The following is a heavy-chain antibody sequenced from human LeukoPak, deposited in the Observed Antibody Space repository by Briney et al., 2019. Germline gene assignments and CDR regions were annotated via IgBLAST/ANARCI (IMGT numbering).Heavy chain of an antibody. D-gene: IGHD5-24*01. Sequence: SETLSLTCTTSGGSISSYYWSWIRQPPGKGLEWIGYIYYSGSTNYNPSLKSRVTISVDTSKNQFSLKLSSVTAADTAVYYCARGSRRDGYNSVVPIFDYWGQGTLVTVSS. V-gene: IGHV4-59*01. CDR2: IYYSGST. J-gene: IGHJ4*02. CDR3: ARGSRRDGYNSVVPIFDY. CDR1: GGSISSYY.